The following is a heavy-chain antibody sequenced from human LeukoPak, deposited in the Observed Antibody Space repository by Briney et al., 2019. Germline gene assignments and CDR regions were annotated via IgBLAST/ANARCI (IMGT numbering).Heavy chain of an antibody. CDR3: AKFPLTYYYGSGRWGDY. CDR1: GFTFSSYA. V-gene: IGHV3-23*01. J-gene: IGHJ4*02. CDR2: ISGSGGST. Sequence: GGSLRLSCAASGFTFSSYAMSWVRQAPGKGLEWVSAISGSGGSTYYADSVKGRFTISRDNSKNTLYLQMNGLRAEDTAVYYCAKFPLTYYYGSGRWGDYWGQGTLVTVSS. D-gene: IGHD3-10*01.